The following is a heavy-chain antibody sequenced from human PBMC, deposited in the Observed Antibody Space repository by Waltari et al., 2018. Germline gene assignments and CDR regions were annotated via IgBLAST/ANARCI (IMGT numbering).Heavy chain of an antibody. Sequence: EVQLVQSGAEVKKPGESLKISCKGSGYSFTSYWIGWVRQMPGKGLEWMGIIYPGDSATRYGPSFQGQVTISADKSISTAYLQWSSLKASDTAMYYCATVLGIRADYWYFDLWGRGTLVTVSS. D-gene: IGHD3-16*01. CDR1: GYSFTSYW. CDR2: IYPGDSAT. J-gene: IGHJ2*01. V-gene: IGHV5-51*03. CDR3: ATVLGIRADYWYFDL.